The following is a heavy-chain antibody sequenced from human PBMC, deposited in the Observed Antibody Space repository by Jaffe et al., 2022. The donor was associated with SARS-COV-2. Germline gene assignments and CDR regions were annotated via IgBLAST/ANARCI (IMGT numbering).Heavy chain of an antibody. Sequence: EVQLVESGGGLVQPGGSLRLSCAASGFTFSSYWMSWVRQAPGKGLEWVANIKQDGSEKYYVDSVKGRFTISRDNAKNSLYLQMNSLRAEDTAVYYCARGPTTGDYDFWSGINWFDPWGQGTLVTVSS. V-gene: IGHV3-7*03. D-gene: IGHD3-3*01. CDR3: ARGPTTGDYDFWSGINWFDP. CDR1: GFTFSSYW. CDR2: IKQDGSEK. J-gene: IGHJ5*02.